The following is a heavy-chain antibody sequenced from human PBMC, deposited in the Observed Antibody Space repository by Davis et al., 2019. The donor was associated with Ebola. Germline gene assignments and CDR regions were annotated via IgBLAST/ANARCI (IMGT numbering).Heavy chain of an antibody. CDR1: GYTFNNYA. J-gene: IGHJ4*02. CDR2: ISAYNGNT. Sequence: AASVKVSCKSSGYTFNNYAISWVRQAPGQGLEWMGWISAYNGNTNYAQILQGRVTMTTDTATSTAYMELRSLRSDDTAVYYCARKEYSSVSPNDYWGQGSLVTVSS. CDR3: ARKEYSSVSPNDY. V-gene: IGHV1-18*01. D-gene: IGHD3-22*01.